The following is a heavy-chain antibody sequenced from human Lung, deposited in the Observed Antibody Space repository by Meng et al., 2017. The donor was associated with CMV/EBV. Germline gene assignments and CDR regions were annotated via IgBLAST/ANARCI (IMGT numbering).Heavy chain of an antibody. D-gene: IGHD6-19*01. Sequence: ARLHECGPGLVKPSGTLSLTCAVSGGSISSSNWWSWVRQPPGKGLEWIGEIYHSGSTNYNPSLKSRVTISVDKSKNQFSLKLSSVTAADTAVYYCASFPPPGKQWLVTDYWGQGTLVTVPS. CDR3: ASFPPPGKQWLVTDY. V-gene: IGHV4-4*02. CDR2: IYHSGST. CDR1: GGSISSSNW. J-gene: IGHJ4*02.